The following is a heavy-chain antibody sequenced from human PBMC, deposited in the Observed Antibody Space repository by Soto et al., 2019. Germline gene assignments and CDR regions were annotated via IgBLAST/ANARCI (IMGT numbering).Heavy chain of an antibody. CDR3: SAGLRYFDWNAMDV. V-gene: IGHV3-30-3*01. D-gene: IGHD3-9*01. J-gene: IGHJ6*02. CDR1: GFDFSSYA. CDR2: ISDDGSNK. Sequence: QVQLVESGGGVVQPGRSLRLSCAASGFDFSSYAVHWVRQAQGKGLEWVALISDDGSNKYYADSVKGRFTISRDNSKSTVFLQMNTLRPEDTAVYHCSAGLRYFDWNAMDVWGLGTTVTVSS.